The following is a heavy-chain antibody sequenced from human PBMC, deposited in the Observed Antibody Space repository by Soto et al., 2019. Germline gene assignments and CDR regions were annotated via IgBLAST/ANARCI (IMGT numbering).Heavy chain of an antibody. D-gene: IGHD6-13*01. J-gene: IGHJ6*02. CDR3: GRGPSPRAPAGGTPYYYAMDV. CDR2: MNPINGAT. V-gene: IGHV1-8*02. CDR1: GCYFTAYD. Sequence: AAVQVSCKASGCYFTAYDINWVRRASGQGLEWMGWMNPINGATGSARRFQGRVSMTRNTATGTAYLELTSLRSDDSAVYYCGRGPSPRAPAGGTPYYYAMDVWGQGTTVTVSS.